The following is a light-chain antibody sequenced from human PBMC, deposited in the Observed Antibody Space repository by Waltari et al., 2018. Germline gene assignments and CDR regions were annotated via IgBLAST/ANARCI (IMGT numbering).Light chain of an antibody. CDR1: SSNIGAGSD. V-gene: IGLV1-40*01. J-gene: IGLJ2*01. CDR3: QSYDSSLSGSEV. Sequence: QSVLTQPPSVSGAPGQRVTISCTGRSSNIGAGSDVHWYQQLPGTAPKLLIYGNSNRPSGVPDRFSGSKSGTSASLAITGLQAEDEADYYCQSYDSSLSGSEVFGGGTKLTVL. CDR2: GNS.